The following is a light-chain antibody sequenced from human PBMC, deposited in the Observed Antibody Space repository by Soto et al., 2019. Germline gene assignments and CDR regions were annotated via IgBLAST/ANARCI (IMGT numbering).Light chain of an antibody. J-gene: IGLJ1*01. CDR2: EVS. V-gene: IGLV2-14*01. Sequence: QSALTQSASVSGSPGQSVTISCTGTSSDVGGSDFVSWYQQHPGKAPKLMIYEVSNRPSGVSNRFSGSKSGNTASLTISGLQAEDEADYYCSSYTSSSTHNYVFGTGTKVTVL. CDR3: SSYTSSSTHNYV. CDR1: SSDVGGSDF.